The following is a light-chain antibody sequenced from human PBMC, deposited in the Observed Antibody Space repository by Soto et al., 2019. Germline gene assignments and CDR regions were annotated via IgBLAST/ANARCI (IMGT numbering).Light chain of an antibody. CDR3: QQSGSSPRT. J-gene: IGKJ1*01. CDR2: GAS. V-gene: IGKV3-20*01. CDR1: QSVSSSY. Sequence: IVLTQSPGTLSLSPGERATLSCRASQSVSSSYLAWSQQKPGQAPRLLIYGASSRATGIPDRFSGSGSGTDFTLTIDGLEPEDSAVYYCQQSGSSPRTFGQGTKVDIK.